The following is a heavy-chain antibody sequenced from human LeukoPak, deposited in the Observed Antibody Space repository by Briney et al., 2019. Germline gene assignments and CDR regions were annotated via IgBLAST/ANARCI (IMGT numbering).Heavy chain of an antibody. Sequence: GESLKISCQASGYSFMTYWIGWVRQMPGKGLEWMAIIYPGDSDTKYSPSFQDQVTISADKSINTAYLHWRSLKASDTAMYYCARLSMIDAFDIWGLGTVVTVSS. CDR3: ARLSMIDAFDI. J-gene: IGHJ3*02. D-gene: IGHD3-22*01. V-gene: IGHV5-51*01. CDR1: GYSFMTYW. CDR2: IYPGDSDT.